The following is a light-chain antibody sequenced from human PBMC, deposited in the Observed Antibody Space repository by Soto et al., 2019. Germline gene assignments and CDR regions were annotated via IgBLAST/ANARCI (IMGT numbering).Light chain of an antibody. J-gene: IGKJ4*01. CDR1: QSIDIW. CDR2: KAS. CDR3: QQYESYPLT. V-gene: IGKV1-5*03. Sequence: DIQMTQSPSTLSASVGDRLTITCRASQSIDIWLAWYQQKPGNAPKLLIYKASSLESGVPSRFSGSGSGTEFTLTISSLQPDDFETYYCQQYESYPLTFGGGTKVDI.